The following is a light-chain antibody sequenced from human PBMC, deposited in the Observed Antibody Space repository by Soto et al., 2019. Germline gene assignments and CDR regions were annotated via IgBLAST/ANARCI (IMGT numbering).Light chain of an antibody. Sequence: QSALTQPASVSGSPGQSITISCTGTSSDVGGYNYVSWYQQHPGKAPKLMIYDVSNRPSGVSTRSSGSKSGNTASLTISGRQAEDEADYYCSSYTSSSTVVFGGGTKLTVL. CDR3: SSYTSSSTVV. V-gene: IGLV2-14*01. CDR1: SSDVGGYNY. CDR2: DVS. J-gene: IGLJ2*01.